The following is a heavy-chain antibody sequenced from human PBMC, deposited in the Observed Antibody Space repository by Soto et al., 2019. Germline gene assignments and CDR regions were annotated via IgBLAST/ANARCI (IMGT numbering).Heavy chain of an antibody. CDR1: GFTVSTNA. CDR2: IGGSGGST. CDR3: AKERDSSNYYSFAFDI. Sequence: EVQLLESGGGSVQPGGSLRLSCAASGFTVSTNAMRWVRQAPGKGLAWVTGIGGSGGSTHSADSVKGRFIISRDNSKNTLSLQMNSLRAEDTAVYYCAKERDSSNYYSFAFDIWGQGTMVTVSS. D-gene: IGHD3-22*01. V-gene: IGHV3-23*01. J-gene: IGHJ3*02.